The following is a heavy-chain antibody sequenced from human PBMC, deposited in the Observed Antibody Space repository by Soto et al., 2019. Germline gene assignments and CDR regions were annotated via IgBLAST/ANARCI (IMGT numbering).Heavy chain of an antibody. CDR3: AKAHYDILTGYSNYYYGMDV. CDR2: ISYDGGNK. V-gene: IGHV3-30*18. D-gene: IGHD3-9*01. J-gene: IGHJ6*02. Sequence: GGSLRLSCAASGFTFSSYGMHWVRQAPGKGLEWVAVISYDGGNKYYADSVKGRFTISRDNSKNTLYLQMNSLRAEDTAVYYCAKAHYDILTGYSNYYYGMDVWGQGTTVTVSS. CDR1: GFTFSSYG.